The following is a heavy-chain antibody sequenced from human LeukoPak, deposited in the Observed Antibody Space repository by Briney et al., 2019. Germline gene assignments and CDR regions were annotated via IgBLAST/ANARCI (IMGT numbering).Heavy chain of an antibody. D-gene: IGHD4-17*01. J-gene: IGHJ4*02. CDR3: ARVNYGVYYFDY. CDR1: GFTFSSYS. V-gene: IGHV3-48*01. Sequence: PGGSLRLSCPASGFTFSSYSMNWVRPAPGKGLEWVSYISSISSTIYYADSVKGRFTISRDNAKNSLYLQMNSLRAEDTAVYYCARVNYGVYYFDYWGQGTLVTVSS. CDR2: ISSISSTI.